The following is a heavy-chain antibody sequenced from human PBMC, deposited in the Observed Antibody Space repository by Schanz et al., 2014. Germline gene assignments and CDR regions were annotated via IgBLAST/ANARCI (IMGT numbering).Heavy chain of an antibody. D-gene: IGHD3-10*01. CDR2: IPVGNNYI. J-gene: IGHJ3*02. V-gene: IGHV3-21*01. CDR3: AREDMLRGIRAFDI. CDR1: GFTFSSYS. Sequence: EVQLVESGGGLVKPGGSLRLSCAASGFTFSSYSMHWIRQAPGKGLEWVSYIPVGNNYIYYADSVKGRFTISRDNPKNSLYLQMNSLRVEDTAVYYCAREDMLRGIRAFDIWAKGQWSPSLQ.